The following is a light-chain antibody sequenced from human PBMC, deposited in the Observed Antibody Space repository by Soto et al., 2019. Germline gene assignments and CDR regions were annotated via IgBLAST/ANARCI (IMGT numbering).Light chain of an antibody. V-gene: IGKV3-20*01. CDR3: QQHGTSIT. CDR2: GAS. Sequence: VVMTQSPRTLSLSPGERATLSCRASQNINNNYVGWYQQKPGQAPSLLIYGASDRATGVPDRFSGSGSGTDFTLTISRLEPEDFAVYYCQQHGTSITFSGGTKVESK. J-gene: IGKJ4*01. CDR1: QNINNNY.